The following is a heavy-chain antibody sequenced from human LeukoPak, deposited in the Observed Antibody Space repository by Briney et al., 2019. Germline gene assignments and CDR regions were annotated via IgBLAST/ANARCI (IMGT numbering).Heavy chain of an antibody. CDR2: IFSSGIT. CDR1: GGSISTYY. V-gene: IGHV4-4*07. J-gene: IGHJ6*03. D-gene: IGHD6-13*01. Sequence: PSETLSLTCTLSGGSISTYYWSWLRPPAGKGLEWIGRIFSSGITNYNPSLKSRVTISVDTSKNQFSLKLTAVTAADTAVYYCARDGYSSSMDVWGKGTTVTVSS. CDR3: ARDGYSSSMDV.